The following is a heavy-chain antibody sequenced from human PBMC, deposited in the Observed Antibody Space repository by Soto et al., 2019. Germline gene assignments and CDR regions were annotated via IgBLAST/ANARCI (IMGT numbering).Heavy chain of an antibody. Sequence: SGPTLVNPTQTLTLTCTFSGFSLTTSGVGVGWIRQPPGKALEWLALLYWDDDERYSPSLKSRLTITKDTSKKQVVLTMINVDPVDSATYYCAHAGVISTLDYWGPGTLVTVSS. CDR2: LYWDDDE. CDR1: GFSLTTSGVG. V-gene: IGHV2-5*02. J-gene: IGHJ4*02. D-gene: IGHD3-3*01. CDR3: AHAGVISTLDY.